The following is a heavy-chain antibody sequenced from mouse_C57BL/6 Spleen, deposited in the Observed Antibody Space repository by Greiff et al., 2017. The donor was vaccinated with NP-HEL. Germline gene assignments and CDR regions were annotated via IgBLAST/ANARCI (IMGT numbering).Heavy chain of an antibody. Sequence: EVQLVESGGGLVKPGASLKLSCAASGFTFSDYGMHWVRQTPEQGLEWIANISSASSTTYYADTVKGRFTISRDKAKNTLFLQMSSLRSEDTAMYYCARHDDWYFDVWGTGTTVTVSS. V-gene: IGHV5-17*01. J-gene: IGHJ1*03. CDR2: ISSASSTT. CDR3: ARHDDWYFDV. D-gene: IGHD2-3*01. CDR1: GFTFSDYG.